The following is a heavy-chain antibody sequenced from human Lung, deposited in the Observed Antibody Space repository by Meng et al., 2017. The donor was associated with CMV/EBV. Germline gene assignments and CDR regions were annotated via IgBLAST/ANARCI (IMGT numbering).Heavy chain of an antibody. Sequence: GESXKISXTASGFYFSDYGMHWVRQAPGKGLEWLTFTHYDESDRYYTDSVKGRFTISRDNSKKTLYLQMNSLSAEDTAVYYCARSYNGKYYPPYYYYYYGMDVWGQGXTVTVSS. D-gene: IGHD1-26*01. CDR3: ARSYNGKYYPPYYYYYYGMDV. V-gene: IGHV3-30*02. CDR1: GFYFSDYG. CDR2: THYDESDR. J-gene: IGHJ6*02.